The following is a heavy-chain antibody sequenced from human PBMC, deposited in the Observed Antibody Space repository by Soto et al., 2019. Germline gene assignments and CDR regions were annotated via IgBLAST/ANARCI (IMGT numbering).Heavy chain of an antibody. Sequence: GGSLRLSCAASGITFSKAWMNWVRQSPGKGLEWVGRIKSKSDGGTTDYAAPVKGRFTISRDDSENTLCLQMNSLKTEDTAVYYCSTNCYSDYGMDVWGQGTTVTVSS. CDR2: IKSKSDGGTT. J-gene: IGHJ6*02. V-gene: IGHV3-15*01. CDR3: STNCYSDYGMDV. CDR1: GITFSKAW. D-gene: IGHD2-15*01.